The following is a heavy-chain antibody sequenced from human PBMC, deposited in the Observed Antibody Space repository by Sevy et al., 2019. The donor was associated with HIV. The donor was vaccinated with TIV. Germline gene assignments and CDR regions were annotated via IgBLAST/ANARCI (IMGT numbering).Heavy chain of an antibody. Sequence: SETLSLTCTVSGGSINSDHWNWIRQPPGKGLEWIGYVYYIGGTNYNPSLKNRVTISVDRTKNQFSLKLTSVTAADTAVYYCAREGCTKPHDYWGQGTLVTVSS. V-gene: IGHV4-59*12. D-gene: IGHD2-8*01. CDR2: VYYIGGT. CDR1: GGSINSDH. CDR3: AREGCTKPHDY. J-gene: IGHJ4*02.